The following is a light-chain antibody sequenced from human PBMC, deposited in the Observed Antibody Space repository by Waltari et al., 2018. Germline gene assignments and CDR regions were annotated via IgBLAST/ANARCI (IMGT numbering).Light chain of an antibody. Sequence: QSVLTQPPSVSGAPRQRVTISCSGSSSNIGHNSVNWYQQLPGKPPKLLIYYDAFFAPGSSDRFSGSKSGTSAPLAIAGLQSEDEAHYYCAAWDASLSSWLFGGGTKLTVL. V-gene: IGLV1-36*01. CDR1: SSNIGHNS. J-gene: IGLJ3*02. CDR3: AAWDASLSSWL. CDR2: YDA.